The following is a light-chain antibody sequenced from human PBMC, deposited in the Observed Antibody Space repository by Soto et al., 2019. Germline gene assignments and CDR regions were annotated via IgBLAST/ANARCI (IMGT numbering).Light chain of an antibody. CDR3: QQYGSSPPST. CDR2: GAS. J-gene: IGKJ2*02. CDR1: QSVSSSY. V-gene: IGKV3-20*01. Sequence: EIVLTQSPGTLSLSPGERATLSCRASQSVSSSYLAWYQQKPGQAPRLLIYGASSRATGIPDRFSGSGSGTGFTLTISRLEPEDFAVYYCQQYGSSPPSTFGQGTKLAIK.